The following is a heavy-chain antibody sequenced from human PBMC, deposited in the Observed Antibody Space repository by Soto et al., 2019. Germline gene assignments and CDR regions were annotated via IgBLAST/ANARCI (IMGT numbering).Heavy chain of an antibody. D-gene: IGHD2-2*02. CDR2: ISAYNGNT. CDR3: ARGDVVVPAAITQYYYYGMAV. V-gene: IGHV1-18*01. Sequence: ASVKVSCKASGYTFTSYGISWVRQAPGQGLEWMGWISAYNGNTNYAQKLQGRVTMTTDTSTSTAYMELRSLRSDDTAVYYCARGDVVVPAAITQYYYYGMAVWGQGTTVTVSS. CDR1: GYTFTSYG. J-gene: IGHJ6*02.